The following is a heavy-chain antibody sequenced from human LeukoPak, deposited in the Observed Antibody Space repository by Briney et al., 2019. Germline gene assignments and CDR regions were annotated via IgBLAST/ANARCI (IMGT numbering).Heavy chain of an antibody. CDR2: INPSDGSA. J-gene: IGHJ5*02. CDR3: ARDLGLRGVTNWFDP. Sequence: ASVKVSCKASGYTFTSYYMHWVRQAPGQGLEWMGIINPSDGSATYAQKFQGRVTMTRDTSTSTVYMELSSLRSEDTAVYYCARDLGLRGVTNWFDPWGHGTLVTVSS. CDR1: GYTFTSYY. D-gene: IGHD3-10*01. V-gene: IGHV1-46*01.